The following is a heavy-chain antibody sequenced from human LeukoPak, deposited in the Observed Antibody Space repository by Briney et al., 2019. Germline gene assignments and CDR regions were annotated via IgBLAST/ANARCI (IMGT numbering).Heavy chain of an antibody. Sequence: SETLSLTCSVSGGSIGSYYWSWIRQPAGKGLEWIGRIYTSGSTNYNPSLKSRVNISVDESKNQFSLRLSSVTAADTAVYYCANQGRVPDSFDIWGQGTTVTVSS. V-gene: IGHV4-4*07. J-gene: IGHJ3*02. CDR3: ANQGRVPDSFDI. CDR1: GGSIGSYY. CDR2: IYTSGST. D-gene: IGHD3-10*01.